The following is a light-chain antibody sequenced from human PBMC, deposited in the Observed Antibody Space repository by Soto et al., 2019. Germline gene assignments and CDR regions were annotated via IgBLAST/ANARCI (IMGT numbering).Light chain of an antibody. Sequence: EIVLTQSPGTLSLSPGERATLSCRASQSVSSSYLAWYQQKPGQAPRLLIYGASSRATGIPDRFSGSGFGTDFTLTINRLEPEDFAVYYCQQYGSSITFGQGTRLEIK. CDR3: QQYGSSIT. CDR2: GAS. CDR1: QSVSSSY. V-gene: IGKV3-20*01. J-gene: IGKJ5*01.